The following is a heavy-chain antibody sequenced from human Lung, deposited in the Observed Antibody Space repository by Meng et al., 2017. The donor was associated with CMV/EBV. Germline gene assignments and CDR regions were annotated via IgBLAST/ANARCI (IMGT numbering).Heavy chain of an antibody. V-gene: IGHV4-59*01. J-gene: IGHJ1*01. CDR1: GGSFSSYY. D-gene: IGHD1-26*01. CDR3: AKTWSYYHEYLQH. CDR2: IKYSGST. Sequence: SETLSLXCTVSGGSFSSYYWGWIRQPPGKGLEWIGFIKYSGSTNYNPSLKSRVTISLDTSKNQFSLKLSSVTAADTAVYYCAKTWSYYHEYLQHWGQGTLVTVSS.